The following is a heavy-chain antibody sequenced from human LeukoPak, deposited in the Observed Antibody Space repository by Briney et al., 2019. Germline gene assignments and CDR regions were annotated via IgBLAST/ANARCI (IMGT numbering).Heavy chain of an antibody. CDR3: AKLPSFNWRNEDGSAYYFDY. CDR1: GFTFSSHA. D-gene: IGHD1-1*01. J-gene: IGHJ4*02. CDR2: ISGSGGST. V-gene: IGHV3-23*01. Sequence: GGSLRLSCAASGFTFSSHAMSWVRQAPGKGLEWFSAISGSGGSTHYADSVKCRFTISRDNSKNTLYLQMNSLRAEDTAVYNCAKLPSFNWRNEDGSAYYFDYWGQGTLVTVSS.